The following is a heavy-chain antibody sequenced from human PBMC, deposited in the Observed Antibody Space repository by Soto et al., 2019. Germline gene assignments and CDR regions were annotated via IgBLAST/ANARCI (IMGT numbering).Heavy chain of an antibody. D-gene: IGHD5-18*01. CDR3: ARGQLWLPSYFDY. Sequence: QVQLQESGPGLVKPSETLSLTCTVSGGSVSSGSYYWSWIRQPPGKGLEWIGYIYYSGSTNYNPYLKSRVTISVDTSKNQFSLKLSSVTAADTAVYYCARGQLWLPSYFDYWGQGTLVAVSS. V-gene: IGHV4-61*01. J-gene: IGHJ4*02. CDR1: GGSVSSGSYY. CDR2: IYYSGST.